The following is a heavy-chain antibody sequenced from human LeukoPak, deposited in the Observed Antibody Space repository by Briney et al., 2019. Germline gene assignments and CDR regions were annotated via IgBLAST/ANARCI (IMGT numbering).Heavy chain of an antibody. CDR1: GYTFTSYG. CDR3: ARREALEMATITYDY. CDR2: ISAYNGNT. D-gene: IGHD5-24*01. J-gene: IGHJ4*02. V-gene: IGHV1-18*01. Sequence: ASVKVSCKASGYTFTSYGISWVRQAPGQGLEWMGWISAYNGNTNYAQKLQGRVTMTTDTSTCTAYMELRSLRSDDTAVYYCARREALEMATITYDYWGQGTLVTVSS.